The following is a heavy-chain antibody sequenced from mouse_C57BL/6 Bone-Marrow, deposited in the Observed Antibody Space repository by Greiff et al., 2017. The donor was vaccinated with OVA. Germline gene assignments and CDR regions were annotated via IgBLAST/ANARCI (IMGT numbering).Heavy chain of an antibody. CDR2: ILPSIGRT. CDR3: ARQDGYGFAY. D-gene: IGHD2-2*01. Sequence: QVQLQQSGSELMSPGSSVKLSCKDFDSEVFPLAYMSWVRQKPGHGFEWIGGILPSIGRTIYGEKFEDKATLDADTLSNTAYLELNSLTSEDSAIYDCARQDGYGFAYWGQGTLVTVSA. J-gene: IGHJ3*01. CDR1: DSEVFPLAY. V-gene: IGHV15-2*01.